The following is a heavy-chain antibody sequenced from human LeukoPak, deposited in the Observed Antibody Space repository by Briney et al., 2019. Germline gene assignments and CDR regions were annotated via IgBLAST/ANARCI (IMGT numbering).Heavy chain of an antibody. CDR1: GFTFSSYG. CDR2: ISYDGSNK. J-gene: IGHJ5*02. Sequence: GGSLRLSCAASGFTFSSYGMHWVRQAPGKGLEWVAVISYDGSNKYYADSVKGRFTISRDNSKNTLYLQMNSLRAEDTAVYYCAKDRKIAVAGTGWFDPWGQGTLVTVSS. CDR3: AKDRKIAVAGTGWFDP. D-gene: IGHD6-19*01. V-gene: IGHV3-30*18.